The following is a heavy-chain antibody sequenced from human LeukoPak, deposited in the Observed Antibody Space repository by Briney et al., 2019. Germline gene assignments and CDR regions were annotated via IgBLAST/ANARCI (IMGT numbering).Heavy chain of an antibody. V-gene: IGHV4-4*07. Sequence: SETLSLTCTVSGCSISSYYWSLIRQPAGKGLEWIGRIYTSGSTNYNPSLKSRVTMSVDTSENQFSLKLSSVTAADTAVYYCARDSYDFWSGYYGRQSKFDPWGQGTLVTVSS. J-gene: IGHJ5*02. CDR1: GCSISSYY. D-gene: IGHD3-3*01. CDR3: ARDSYDFWSGYYGRQSKFDP. CDR2: IYTSGST.